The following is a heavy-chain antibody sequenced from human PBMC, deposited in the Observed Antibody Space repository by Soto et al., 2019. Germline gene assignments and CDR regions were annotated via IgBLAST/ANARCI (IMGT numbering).Heavy chain of an antibody. CDR3: ARGGYNKWDYTVWDL. V-gene: IGHV3-48*03. CDR1: GFTFRSFE. CDR2: ISSSGSTI. D-gene: IGHD1-7*01. Sequence: GGSLRLSCAASGFTFRSFEMNWVRQGPGKGLEWLSYISSSGSTIYYADSFKGRFTISRDSAKNSLFLQMKRLRAEETAVYYCARGGYNKWDYTVWDLWGQGTTVTVSS. J-gene: IGHJ6*02.